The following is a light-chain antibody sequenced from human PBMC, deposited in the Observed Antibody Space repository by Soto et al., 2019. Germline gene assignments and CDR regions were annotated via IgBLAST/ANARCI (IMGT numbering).Light chain of an antibody. CDR1: SSNLGAGYD. V-gene: IGLV1-40*01. J-gene: IGLJ3*02. Sequence: QSVLTQPPSVSGAPGQRVTISCTGNSSNLGAGYDVHWYQQLPGAAPKLVIFGNNQRPSGVPDRFSGSKSGTSASLAISGLQPEDEADYYCAAWDDSLSWVFGGGTKLTVL. CDR3: AAWDDSLSWV. CDR2: GNN.